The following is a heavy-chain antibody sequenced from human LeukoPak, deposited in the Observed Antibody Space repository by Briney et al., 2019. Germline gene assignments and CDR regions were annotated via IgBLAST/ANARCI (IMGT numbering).Heavy chain of an antibody. V-gene: IGHV3-74*01. J-gene: IGHJ4*02. CDR1: GFTLSSYW. D-gene: IGHD6-19*01. Sequence: PGGSLRLSCAASGFTLSSYWMHWVRQAPGKGLVWVSRISGDGSSTPYANSVKGRFTISRDNAKNTLYLQMHSLRADDTAVYYCARGSTSGWPDYFDYWGQGSVVTVSS. CDR2: ISGDGSST. CDR3: ARGSTSGWPDYFDY.